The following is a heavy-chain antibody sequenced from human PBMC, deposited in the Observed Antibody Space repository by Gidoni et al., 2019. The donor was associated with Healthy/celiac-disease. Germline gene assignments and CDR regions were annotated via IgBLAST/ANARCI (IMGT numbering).Heavy chain of an antibody. CDR1: GFTFDDYS. J-gene: IGHJ4*02. CDR2: SSGDGGST. V-gene: IGHV3-43*02. D-gene: IGHD3-22*01. Sequence: EVKLVESGGGVVQPGGSLRLSCAASGFTFDDYSMHWVRQAPGKGLEWVSLSSGDGGSTYYADSVKGRFTISRDNSKNSLYLQMNSLRTEDTALYYCAKDGSSGYYYSVFDYWGQGTLVTVSS. CDR3: AKDGSSGYYYSVFDY.